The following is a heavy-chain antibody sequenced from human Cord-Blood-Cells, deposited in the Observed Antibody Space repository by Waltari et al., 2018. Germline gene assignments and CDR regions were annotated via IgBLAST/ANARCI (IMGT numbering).Heavy chain of an antibody. Sequence: QVQLQQWGAGLLKPSETLSLTCAVYGGSFSGYYWSWIRQPPGKGLEGIGEINHCGTTNYNPSLKSRVTISVDTSKNQFSLKLSSVTAADTAVYYCARGAAAGNFDYWGQGTLVTVSS. V-gene: IGHV4-34*01. CDR1: GGSFSGYY. D-gene: IGHD6-13*01. CDR2: INHCGTT. J-gene: IGHJ4*02. CDR3: ARGAAAGNFDY.